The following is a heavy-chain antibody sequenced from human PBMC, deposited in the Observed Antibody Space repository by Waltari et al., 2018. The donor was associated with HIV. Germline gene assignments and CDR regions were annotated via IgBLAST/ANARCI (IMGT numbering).Heavy chain of an antibody. Sequence: EVQLVESGGGSVQPGGSLRLSCAASGFTFSSYWMHWVRQAPGKGVVWVELMNGYGSSTSYADSVKGRFTISRDNARNTVYLQMNSLRAEDTAVYYCARAGRDGKLPPDYWGQGTLVTVSS. V-gene: IGHV3-74*01. CDR2: MNGYGSST. CDR3: ARAGRDGKLPPDY. J-gene: IGHJ4*02. D-gene: IGHD1-26*01. CDR1: GFTFSSYW.